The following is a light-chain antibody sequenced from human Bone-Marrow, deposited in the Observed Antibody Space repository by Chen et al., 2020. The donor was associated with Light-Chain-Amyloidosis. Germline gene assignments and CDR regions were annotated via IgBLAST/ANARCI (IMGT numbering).Light chain of an antibody. V-gene: IGKV1-16*01. J-gene: IGKJ2*01. Sequence: DIQMTQSPSSLSGSVGDRVTITCRASQGISTYLAWFQQKTGKAPKSLIYAAFTLQTGVPSRFSGSGSGPDFTLTISSVQPEDFATYYCQQYSRYPYTFGPGTKLEIK. CDR2: AAF. CDR1: QGISTY. CDR3: QQYSRYPYT.